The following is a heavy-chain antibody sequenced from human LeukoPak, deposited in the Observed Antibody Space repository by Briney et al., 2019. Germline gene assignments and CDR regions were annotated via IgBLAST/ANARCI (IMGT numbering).Heavy chain of an antibody. Sequence: GASVKVSCKASGGTFSTNPISWVRQAPGQGLEWMGGTIPMFRKVNYAQKFQDRITITADESTSTAYLELSSLKSDGTAVYYCAGGEGQFLVPPDYWGQGTLVTVSS. V-gene: IGHV1-69*13. D-gene: IGHD1-26*01. CDR2: TIPMFRKV. J-gene: IGHJ4*02. CDR1: GGTFSTNP. CDR3: AGGEGQFLVPPDY.